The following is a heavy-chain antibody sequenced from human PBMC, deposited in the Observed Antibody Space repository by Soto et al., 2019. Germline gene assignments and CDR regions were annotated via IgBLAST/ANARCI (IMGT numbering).Heavy chain of an antibody. CDR3: ATQEAPYCSGGSCYSAAYFQH. D-gene: IGHD2-15*01. CDR2: IVVGSGNT. J-gene: IGHJ1*01. Sequence: SVKVSCKASGFTFTSSAMQWVRQARGQRLEWIGWIVVGSGNTNYAQKFQERVTITRDMSTSTAYMELSSLRSEDTAVYYCATQEAPYCSGGSCYSAAYFQHWGQGTLVTVSS. CDR1: GFTFTSSA. V-gene: IGHV1-58*02.